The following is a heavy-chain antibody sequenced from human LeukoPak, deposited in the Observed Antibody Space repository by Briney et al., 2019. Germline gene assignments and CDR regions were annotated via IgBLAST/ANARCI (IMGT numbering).Heavy chain of an antibody. CDR2: ISGSGGST. J-gene: IGHJ4*02. V-gene: IGHV3-23*01. D-gene: IGHD4-17*01. Sequence: TGGSLRLSCAASGFTFSSYAMSWVRQAPGKGLEWVSAISGSGGSTYYADSVKGRFTISRDNSKNTLYLQMNSLRAEDTAVYYCAKVARGHPPLMTTVTEYYFDYWGQGTPVTVSS. CDR3: AKVARGHPPLMTTVTEYYFDY. CDR1: GFTFSSYA.